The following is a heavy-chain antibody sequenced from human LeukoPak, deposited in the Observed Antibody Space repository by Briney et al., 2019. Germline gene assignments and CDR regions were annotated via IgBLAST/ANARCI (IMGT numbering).Heavy chain of an antibody. CDR1: GFTVSSNY. Sequence: GGSLRLSCAASGFTVSSNYMSWVRQAPGKGLEWVSVIYSGGSTYYADSVKGRFTISRDNTKNTLYLQMNGLRAEDTAVYYCARDLYYGSGSYRQDWGQGTLVTVSS. V-gene: IGHV3-53*01. CDR2: IYSGGST. CDR3: ARDLYYGSGSYRQD. D-gene: IGHD3-10*01. J-gene: IGHJ4*02.